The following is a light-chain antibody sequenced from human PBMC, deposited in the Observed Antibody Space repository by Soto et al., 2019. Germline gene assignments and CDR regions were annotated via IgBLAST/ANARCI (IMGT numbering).Light chain of an antibody. CDR2: DVI. CDR3: CSYAGSYPWV. CDR1: SSDVGGYNY. V-gene: IGLV2-11*01. Sequence: QSALTQPRSVSGSPGQSVTISCTGTSSDVGGYNYVSWYQQHPGKAPKLMIYDVIKRPSGVPDRFSGSKSGNTASLTISGLQAEDEADYTCCSYAGSYPWVVCGGTKLTVL. J-gene: IGLJ3*02.